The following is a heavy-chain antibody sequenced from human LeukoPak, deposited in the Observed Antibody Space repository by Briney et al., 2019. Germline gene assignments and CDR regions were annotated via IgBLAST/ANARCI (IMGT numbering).Heavy chain of an antibody. D-gene: IGHD3-22*01. Sequence: GGSLRLSCAASGFTFDDYTMHWVRQAPGKGLEWVSLISGDGGSTFYADSVKGRFTISRDNSKISLYLQMNSLRTEDTALYYCAKDMHYDSSGYYYVGFDYWSQGTLVTVSS. CDR2: ISGDGGST. J-gene: IGHJ4*02. CDR3: AKDMHYDSSGYYYVGFDY. CDR1: GFTFDDYT. V-gene: IGHV3-43*02.